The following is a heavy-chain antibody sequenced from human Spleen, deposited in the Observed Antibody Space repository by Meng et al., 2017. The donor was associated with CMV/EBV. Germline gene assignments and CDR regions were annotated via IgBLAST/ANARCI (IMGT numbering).Heavy chain of an antibody. CDR3: AGGFRGAGLGWFDP. J-gene: IGHJ5*02. D-gene: IGHD3-10*01. V-gene: IGHV4-30-4*08. Sequence: SAVSISTVVYYWNWIRQPPGKGLEWIGYINFSGNTYYSPSLKIRVSILLDTSRNHFSLKLSSVTATDTSVYYCAGGFRGAGLGWFDPWGQGTLVTVSS. CDR1: AVSISTVVYY. CDR2: INFSGNT.